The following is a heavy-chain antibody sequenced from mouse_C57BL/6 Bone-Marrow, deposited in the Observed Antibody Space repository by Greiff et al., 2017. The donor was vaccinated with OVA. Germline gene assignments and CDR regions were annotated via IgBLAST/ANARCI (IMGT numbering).Heavy chain of an antibody. V-gene: IGHV1-50*01. CDR3: ARDRGTVPHWYFDV. D-gene: IGHD1-1*01. J-gene: IGHJ1*03. CDR2: IDPSDGCT. CDR1: GYTFTSYW. Sequence: VQLQQPGAELVKPGASVTLSCKASGYTFTSYWMQWVKQRPVHGLEWIGEIDPSDGCTTYNQKFKGKATLTVDTSSSTAYMQLSSLTSEDSAVYYCARDRGTVPHWYFDVWGTGTTVTVSS.